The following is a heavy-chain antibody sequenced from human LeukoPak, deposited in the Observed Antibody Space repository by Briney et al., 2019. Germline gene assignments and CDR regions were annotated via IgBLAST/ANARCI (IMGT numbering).Heavy chain of an antibody. CDR2: TYYRSKWYN. Sequence: SQTLSLTCAISGDSVSSNSAAWNWIRQSPSRGLEWLGRTYYRSKWYNNYAVSVKSRITINADTSKNQFSLQLSSVTPDDTAVYYCANLIAAAGSLVDVWGQGTTVTVSS. CDR3: ANLIAAAGSLVDV. D-gene: IGHD6-13*01. CDR1: GDSVSSNSAA. V-gene: IGHV6-1*01. J-gene: IGHJ6*02.